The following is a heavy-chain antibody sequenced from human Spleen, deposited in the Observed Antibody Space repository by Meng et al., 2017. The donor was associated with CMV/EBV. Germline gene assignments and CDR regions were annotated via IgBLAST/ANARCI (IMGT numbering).Heavy chain of an antibody. Sequence: SETLSLTCTVSGGSISSYYWSWIRQAPGKGLEWIGCIYDSGSTNYNPSLKSRVSISVDTSKTQFSLKLSSVTTVDTAVYYCARTHYDRSGYFPNYFDYWGQGTQVTVSS. CDR2: IYDSGST. CDR1: GGSISSYY. V-gene: IGHV4-59*01. CDR3: ARTHYDRSGYFPNYFDY. D-gene: IGHD3-22*01. J-gene: IGHJ4*02.